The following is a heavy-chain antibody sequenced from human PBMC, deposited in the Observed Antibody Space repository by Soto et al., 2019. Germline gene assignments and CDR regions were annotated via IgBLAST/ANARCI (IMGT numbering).Heavy chain of an antibody. D-gene: IGHD5-12*01. V-gene: IGHV4-34*01. CDR2: INHGGST. CDR1: GESFFGYY. Sequence: QVHLQQWGAGLLKPSATLSLTCAVYGESFFGYYWTWIRQSPGKGLEWIGEINHGGSTNYNPSLKSRVTISIDTSKNQFSLKLTSVTATDTSVYYGARMDIVTTNWFDPWGQGTLVTVSS. J-gene: IGHJ5*02. CDR3: ARMDIVTTNWFDP.